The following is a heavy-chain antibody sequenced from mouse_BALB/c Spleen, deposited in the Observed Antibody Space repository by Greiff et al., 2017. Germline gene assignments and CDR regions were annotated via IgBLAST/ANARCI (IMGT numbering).Heavy chain of an antibody. D-gene: IGHD2-1*01. CDR2: ISYDGSN. Sequence: ESGPGLVKPSQSLSLTCSVTGYSITSGYYWNWIRQFPGNKLEWMGYISYDGSNNYNPSLKNRISITRDTSKNQFFLKLNSVTTEDTATYYCASYGNYGGYYAMDYWGQGTSVTVSS. CDR1: GYSITSGYY. J-gene: IGHJ4*01. V-gene: IGHV3-6*02. CDR3: ASYGNYGGYYAMDY.